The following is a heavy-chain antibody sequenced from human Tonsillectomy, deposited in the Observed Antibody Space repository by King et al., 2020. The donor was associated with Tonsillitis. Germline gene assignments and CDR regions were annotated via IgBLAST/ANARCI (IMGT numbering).Heavy chain of an antibody. J-gene: IGHJ6*02. CDR2: IKQDGSEK. CDR1: GFTFSIYW. Sequence: VQLVESGGGLVQPGGSLRLSCGASGFTFSIYWMTWVRQAPGKGLEWVANIKQDGSEKYYVDSVKGRFTISRDNAKNSLYLQMNSLRAEDTAVYYCARSVDSSCYADYGMDVWGQGTTVTVSS. D-gene: IGHD2-2*01. CDR3: ARSVDSSCYADYGMDV. V-gene: IGHV3-7*03.